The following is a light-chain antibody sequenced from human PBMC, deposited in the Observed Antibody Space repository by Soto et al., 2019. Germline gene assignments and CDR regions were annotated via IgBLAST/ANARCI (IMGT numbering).Light chain of an antibody. CDR2: GAS. J-gene: IGKJ1*01. CDR1: QSVSSSY. V-gene: IGKV3-20*01. CDR3: LQYGSTPRT. Sequence: EIVLTQSPGTLSLSPGERATLSCRASQSVSSSYLAWYQQKLGQAPRLLIYGASTRATGIPDRFSGSGSGTDFTLTISRLEPEDSAVYYCLQYGSTPRTSGQGTKVEIK.